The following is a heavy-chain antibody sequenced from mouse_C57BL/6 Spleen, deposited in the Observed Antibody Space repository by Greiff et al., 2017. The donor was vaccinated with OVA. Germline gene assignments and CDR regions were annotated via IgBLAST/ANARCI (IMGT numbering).Heavy chain of an antibody. CDR3: ARARTYYFDY. J-gene: IGHJ2*01. Sequence: QVQLQQPGAELVRPGSSVKLSCKASGYTFTSYWMHWVKQRPIQGLEWIGNIDPSDSETHYNQKFKGKATLTVDTSSSTAYMQRSSLTSEDSAVYYCARARTYYFDYWGQGTTLTVSA. V-gene: IGHV1-52*01. CDR1: GYTFTSYW. CDR2: IDPSDSET.